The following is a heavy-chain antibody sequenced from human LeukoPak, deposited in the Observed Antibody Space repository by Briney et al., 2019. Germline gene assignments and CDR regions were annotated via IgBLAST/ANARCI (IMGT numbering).Heavy chain of an antibody. CDR2: IYYSGST. Sequence: SETLSLTCTVSGGSISSGGYYWSWIRQHPGKGLEWIGYIYYSGSTYYNPSLKSRVTISVDTSKNQFSLKLSSVTAADTAVYYCARSGLSFEGSLDYWGQGTLVTVSS. V-gene: IGHV4-31*03. CDR3: ARSGLSFEGSLDY. J-gene: IGHJ4*02. D-gene: IGHD3-10*01. CDR1: GGSISSGGYY.